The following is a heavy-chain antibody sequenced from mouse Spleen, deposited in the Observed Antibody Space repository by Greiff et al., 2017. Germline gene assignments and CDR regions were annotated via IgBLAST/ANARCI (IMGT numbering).Heavy chain of an antibody. CDR2: INSDGGST. D-gene: IGHD2-3*01. Sequence: EVKLQESGGGLVQPGESLKLSCESNEYEFPSHDMSWVRKTPEKRLELVAAINSDGGSTYYPDTMERRFIISRDNTKKTLYLQMSSLRSEDTALYYCARHKDDGYSYWYFDVWGTGTTVTVSS. CDR3: ARHKDDGYSYWYFDV. CDR1: EYEFPSHD. V-gene: IGHV5-2*01. J-gene: IGHJ1*03.